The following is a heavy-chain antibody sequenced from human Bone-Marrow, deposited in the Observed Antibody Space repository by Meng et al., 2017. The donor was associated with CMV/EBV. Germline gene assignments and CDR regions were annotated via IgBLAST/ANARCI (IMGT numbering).Heavy chain of an antibody. Sequence: GGSLRLSCAASGFTFSSYWMHWVRQAPGKGLVWVSRINSDGSSTNYADSVKGRFTISRDNAKNTLYLQMNSLRAEDTAVYYCARDDYDFWSAYYKGFDYWGQGMLVTVSS. D-gene: IGHD3-3*01. J-gene: IGHJ4*02. V-gene: IGHV3-74*01. CDR1: GFTFSSYW. CDR3: ARDDYDFWSAYYKGFDY. CDR2: INSDGSST.